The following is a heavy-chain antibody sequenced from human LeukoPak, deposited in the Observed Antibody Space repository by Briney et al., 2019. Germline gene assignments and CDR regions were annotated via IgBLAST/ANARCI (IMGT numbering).Heavy chain of an antibody. J-gene: IGHJ5*01. CDR1: GDSISNYL. V-gene: IGHV4-59*08. CDR3: ARRIVGTGWGRENWLDS. CDR2: TYYNGNT. D-gene: IGHD3/OR15-3a*01. Sequence: SETLSLTCTVSGDSISNYLWNWIRQPPGKGLEWIGYTYYNGNTNSNPSLRSRVSMSVDTSKNQFSQKLTSMTAADTAIYYCARRIVGTGWGRENWLDSWGQGTLVTVSS.